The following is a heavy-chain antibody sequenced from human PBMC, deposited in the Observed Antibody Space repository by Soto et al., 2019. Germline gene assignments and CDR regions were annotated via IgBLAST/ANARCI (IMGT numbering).Heavy chain of an antibody. Sequence: SSETLSLTCTVSGGSISSYYWSWIRQPPGKGLEWIGYIYYGGSTYNNPSLKSRVTMSLDRSMNQFSLKLNSVTAADTAVYYCARVRSEYDNSGPVDYWGQGTLVTVSS. CDR1: GGSISSYY. D-gene: IGHD3-22*01. J-gene: IGHJ4*02. V-gene: IGHV4-59*04. CDR2: IYYGGST. CDR3: ARVRSEYDNSGPVDY.